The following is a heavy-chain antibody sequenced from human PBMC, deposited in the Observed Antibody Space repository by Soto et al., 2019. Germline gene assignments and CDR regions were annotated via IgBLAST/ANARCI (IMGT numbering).Heavy chain of an antibody. CDR1: GFTFSSYA. J-gene: IGHJ4*02. CDR2: ISGSGGST. Sequence: GGSLRLSCAASGFTFSSYAMSWVRQAPGKGLEWVSAISGSGGSTYYADSVKGRFTISRDNSKNTLYLQMNSLRAEDTAVYYCAKAMGQQQRSGSYFPYFDYWGQGTLVTVSS. CDR3: AKAMGQQQRSGSYFPYFDY. D-gene: IGHD1-26*01. V-gene: IGHV3-23*01.